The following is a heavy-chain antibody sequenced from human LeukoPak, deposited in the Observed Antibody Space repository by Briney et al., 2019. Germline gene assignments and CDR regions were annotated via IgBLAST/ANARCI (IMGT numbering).Heavy chain of an antibody. D-gene: IGHD3-22*01. CDR3: AGVSYYDSSGYYHYFDY. Sequence: SETLSLTCAVYGGSFSGYYWSWIRQPPGKGLEWIGEINHSGSTNYNPSLKSRVTISVDTSKSQFSLKLSSVTAADTAVYYCAGVSYYDSSGYYHYFDYWGQGTLVTVSS. J-gene: IGHJ4*02. V-gene: IGHV4-34*01. CDR1: GGSFSGYY. CDR2: INHSGST.